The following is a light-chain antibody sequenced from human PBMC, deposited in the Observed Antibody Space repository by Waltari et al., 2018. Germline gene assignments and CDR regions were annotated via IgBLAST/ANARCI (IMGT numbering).Light chain of an antibody. J-gene: IGLJ1*01. V-gene: IGLV2-14*01. Sequence: QSALTQPASVSGSLGQSLTISCTGTHSDIGAYDYVYWYQQPPGNAPKLILFDVSHRPSGISNRFSGSKSGDTASLTISGLQPEDEADYYCSSYSYITTLQIFGTGTRLTV. CDR1: HSDIGAYDY. CDR2: DVS. CDR3: SSYSYITTLQI.